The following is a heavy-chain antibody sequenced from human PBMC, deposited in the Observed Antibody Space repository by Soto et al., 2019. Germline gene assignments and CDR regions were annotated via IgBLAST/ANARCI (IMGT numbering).Heavy chain of an antibody. CDR2: ISGIGHST. CDR3: AKRIMATIGHFES. Sequence: RRLSCAASGFTFSSYAMSWVRQAPGKGLEWVSSISGIGHSTYYADSVKGRFTISRDNSKNTLFLQMSSLRAEDTAVYYCAKRIMATIGHFESWGEGTLVTVSS. CDR1: GFTFSSYA. V-gene: IGHV3-23*01. J-gene: IGHJ4*02. D-gene: IGHD5-12*01.